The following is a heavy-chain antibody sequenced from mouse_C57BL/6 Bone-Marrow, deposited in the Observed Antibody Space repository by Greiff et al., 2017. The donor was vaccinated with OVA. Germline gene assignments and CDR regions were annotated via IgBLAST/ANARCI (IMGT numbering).Heavy chain of an antibody. CDR3: ARSDYDYYFDY. J-gene: IGHJ2*01. CDR2: IFPGSGST. D-gene: IGHD2-4*01. V-gene: IGHV1-75*01. CDR1: GYTFTDYY. Sequence: QVQLQQSGPELVKPGASVKISCKASGYTFTDYYINWVKQRPGQGLEWIGWIFPGSGSTYYNEEFKGKATLTVDKSSSTAYMWLSSLTSEDSAVYFCARSDYDYYFDYWGQGTTLTVSS.